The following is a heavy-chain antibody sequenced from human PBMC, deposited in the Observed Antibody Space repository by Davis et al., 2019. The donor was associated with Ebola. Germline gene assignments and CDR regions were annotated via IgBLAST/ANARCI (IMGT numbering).Heavy chain of an antibody. CDR1: GFTFSSYW. CDR3: ARDGGMTTVTTKYYYGMDV. J-gene: IGHJ6*02. V-gene: IGHV3-30-3*01. D-gene: IGHD4-17*01. Sequence: GESLKISCAASGFTFSSYWMSWVRQAPGKGLEWVAVISYDGSNKYYADSVKGRFTISRDNSKNTLYLQMNSLRAEDTAVYYCARDGGMTTVTTKYYYGMDVWGQGTTVTVSS. CDR2: ISYDGSNK.